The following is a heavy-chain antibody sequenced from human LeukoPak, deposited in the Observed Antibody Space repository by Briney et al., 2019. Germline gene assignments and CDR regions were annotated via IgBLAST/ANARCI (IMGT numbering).Heavy chain of an antibody. D-gene: IGHD4-11*01. CDR1: GDSISSSNW. Sequence: PSGTLSLTCAVSGDSISSSNWWSWVRQPPGKGLEWIGEIFHSGSTNYNPSLKSRVTISLDKSKNQFSLKLSSVTAADTAVYYCAREGYSKRYYYYMDVWGKGTTVTVSS. V-gene: IGHV4-4*02. CDR2: IFHSGST. CDR3: AREGYSKRYYYYMDV. J-gene: IGHJ6*03.